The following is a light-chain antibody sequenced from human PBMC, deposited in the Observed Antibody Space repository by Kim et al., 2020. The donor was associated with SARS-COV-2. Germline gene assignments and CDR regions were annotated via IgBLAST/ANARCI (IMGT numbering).Light chain of an antibody. CDR2: NND. V-gene: IGLV1-40*01. CDR1: NSNLGASYN. CDR3: QSYDFRLGGFV. J-gene: IGLJ1*01. Sequence: RVVISCTGTNSNLGASYNVHWYQQLPGSAPKLLIDNNDNRPSGVPDRFSGSKSDTSASLVITGLQTADEADYYCQSYDFRLGGFVFGTGTKVTVL.